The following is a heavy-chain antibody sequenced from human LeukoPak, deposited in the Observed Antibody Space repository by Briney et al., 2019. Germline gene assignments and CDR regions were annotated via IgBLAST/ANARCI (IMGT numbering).Heavy chain of an antibody. CDR2: VSSDGSAT. D-gene: IGHD3-10*01. J-gene: IGHJ4*02. Sequence: GGSLRLSCVAPGFAFRSSWMHWVRQAPGKGLVWVSRVSSDGSATSHADSVKGRFTISRHNAKNTLYLQMNSLRAEDTAVYYCTRRGPSGSGSVSIDSWGQGTLVTVSS. CDR1: GFAFRSSW. CDR3: TRRGPSGSGSVSIDS. V-gene: IGHV3-74*01.